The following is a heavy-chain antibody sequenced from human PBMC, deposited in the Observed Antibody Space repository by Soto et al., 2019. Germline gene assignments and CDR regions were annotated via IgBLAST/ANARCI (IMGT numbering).Heavy chain of an antibody. CDR1: GYTFTDYY. CDR2: INPSGGST. D-gene: IGHD3-9*01. V-gene: IGHV1-46*03. Sequence: ASVKVSCKASGYTFTDYYMHWVRHAPGQGLEWMGVINPSGGSTGYAQKFQGRVTMTRDTSTSTVYMELSSLRSEDTAVYYCAREGNPRRLVFDFWGQGTLVTVSS. CDR3: AREGNPRRLVFDF. J-gene: IGHJ4*02.